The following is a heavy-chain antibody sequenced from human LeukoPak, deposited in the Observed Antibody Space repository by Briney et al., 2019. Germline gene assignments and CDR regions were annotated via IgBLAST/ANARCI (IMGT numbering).Heavy chain of an antibody. CDR1: GFTFSSYS. Sequence: GGSLRLSCAASGFTFSSYSMNWVRQAPGKGLEWVSSISSSSYIYNADSVKGRFTISRDNAKNSLYLQMNSLRAEDTAVYYCAGEDSGSYYFDYWGQGTLVTVSS. CDR2: ISSSSYI. V-gene: IGHV3-21*01. J-gene: IGHJ4*02. D-gene: IGHD1-26*01. CDR3: AGEDSGSYYFDY.